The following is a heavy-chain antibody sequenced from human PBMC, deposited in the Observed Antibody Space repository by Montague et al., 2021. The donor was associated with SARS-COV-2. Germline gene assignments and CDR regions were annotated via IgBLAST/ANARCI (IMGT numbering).Heavy chain of an antibody. CDR3: AGNHPVPPYSCEY. V-gene: IGHV4-59*01. D-gene: IGHD2-21*01. CDR1: GGSITTYY. Sequence: SETLSLTCTVSGGSITTYYWSWIRQPPGKGLEWIANVYYTGGTNYNPSLKSRVAISVDTSKAQFSLRLTSVTAADTAIYYCAGNHPVPPYSCEYWGRGTLVTVSS. J-gene: IGHJ4*02. CDR2: VYYTGGT.